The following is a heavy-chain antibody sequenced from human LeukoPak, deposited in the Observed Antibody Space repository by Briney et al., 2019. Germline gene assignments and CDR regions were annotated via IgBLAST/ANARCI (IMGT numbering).Heavy chain of an antibody. CDR3: ASHFTLVTAPGAYYMDV. J-gene: IGHJ6*03. D-gene: IGHD6-13*01. CDR1: GGSISSSTDF. Sequence: PSETLSLTCSVSGGSISSSTDFWGWIRQPPGKGLEWIGTIYHTGTTYYNPSLQSRVTISVDTSKNQFSLNLSSVTAPYTAVHFWASHFTLVTAPGAYYMDVWGKGETVTVSS. CDR2: IYHTGTT. V-gene: IGHV4-39*01.